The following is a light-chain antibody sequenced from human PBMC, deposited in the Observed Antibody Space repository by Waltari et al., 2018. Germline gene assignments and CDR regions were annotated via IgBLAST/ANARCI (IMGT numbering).Light chain of an antibody. Sequence: IRMTQSPSSFSASIGDRVTITCRASQGVSSSLAWYQQKPGKAPKLLIFATSTLQSGVPSRFSGSGSGTEFTLTVSCLQSEDFATYYCQQYYSYPYTFGQGTKLEIK. V-gene: IGKV1-8*01. CDR2: ATS. CDR3: QQYYSYPYT. J-gene: IGKJ2*01. CDR1: QGVSSS.